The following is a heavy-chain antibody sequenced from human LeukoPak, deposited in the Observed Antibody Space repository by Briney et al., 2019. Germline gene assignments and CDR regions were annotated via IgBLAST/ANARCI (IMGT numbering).Heavy chain of an antibody. D-gene: IGHD2-2*01. CDR3: AREKCSSTSCFENWFDP. V-gene: IGHV4-30-4*01. CDR1: GGSISSSSYY. J-gene: IGHJ5*02. Sequence: SETLSLTCTASGGSISSSSYYWSCIRQPPGKGLEWIGYIYYSGSTYYNPSLKSRVTISVDTSKNQFSLKLSSVTAADTAVYYCAREKCSSTSCFENWFDPWGQGTLVTVSS. CDR2: IYYSGST.